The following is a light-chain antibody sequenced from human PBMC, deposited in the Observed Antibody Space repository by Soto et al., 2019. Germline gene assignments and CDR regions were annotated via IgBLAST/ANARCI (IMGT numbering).Light chain of an antibody. CDR3: QQYNTYVLT. CDR1: QSISFW. CDR2: DAS. J-gene: IGKJ4*01. Sequence: DIQMTQSPSTLAASVGDRVTITCRASQSISFWLAWYQQKPGKAPKLLIFDASTLERGVPSRFSGSGSGTEFTITISSLQPDDFATYYCQQYNTYVLTFGGGTKVDIK. V-gene: IGKV1-5*01.